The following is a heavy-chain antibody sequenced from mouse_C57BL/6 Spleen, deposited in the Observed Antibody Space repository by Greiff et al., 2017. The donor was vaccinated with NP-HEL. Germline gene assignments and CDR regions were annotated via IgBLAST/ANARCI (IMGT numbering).Heavy chain of an antibody. V-gene: IGHV1-81*01. D-gene: IGHD2-4*01. CDR3: AGYDYDVDY. CDR2: IYPRSGNT. J-gene: IGHJ2*01. Sequence: QVQLKESGAELARPGASVRLSCKASGYTFTSYGISWVKQRPGQGLEWIGEIYPRSGNTYYNEKFKGKATLTADKSSSTAYMELRSLTSEDSAVYFCAGYDYDVDYWGQGTTLTVSS. CDR1: GYTFTSYG.